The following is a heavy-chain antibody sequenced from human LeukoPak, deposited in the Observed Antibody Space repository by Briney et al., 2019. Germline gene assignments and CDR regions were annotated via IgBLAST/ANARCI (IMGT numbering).Heavy chain of an antibody. V-gene: IGHV4-38-2*02. CDR3: AKMALRSSWVNWFDL. D-gene: IGHD6-13*01. J-gene: IGHJ5*02. Sequence: PSETLSLTCTVSGYSISSGYYWGWIRQPPGKGLEWIGSIYHSGRTFYNPSLKSRVSISVDTSKNQFSLNLSSVTAADTAVYYCAKMALRSSWVNWFDLWGQGTLVTVSS. CDR1: GYSISSGYY. CDR2: IYHSGRT.